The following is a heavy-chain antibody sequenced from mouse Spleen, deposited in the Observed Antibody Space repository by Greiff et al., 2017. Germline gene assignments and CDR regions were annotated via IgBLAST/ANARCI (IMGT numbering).Heavy chain of an antibody. V-gene: IGHV2-2*02. CDR2: IWSGGST. D-gene: IGHD1-1*01. CDR3: ARRDYGSSSYAMDY. J-gene: IGHJ4*01. Sequence: VQLVESGPGLVQPSQSLSITCTVSGFSLTSYGVHWVRQSPGKGLEWLGVIWSGGSTDYNAAFISRLSISKDNSKSQVFFKMNSLQANDTAIYYCARRDYGSSSYAMDYWGQGTSVTVSS. CDR1: GFSLTSYG.